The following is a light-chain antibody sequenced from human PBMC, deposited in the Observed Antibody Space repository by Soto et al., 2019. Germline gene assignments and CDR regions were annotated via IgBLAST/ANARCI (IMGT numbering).Light chain of an antibody. CDR2: DVS. J-gene: IGLJ2*01. Sequence: QSALTQPASVSGSPGQSITISCTGTSSDVGGYNYVSWYQQHPGKAPKLMIYDVSNRPSWVSNRFSVSKSGNTASLTISGLQAEDEADYYCSSYTSSSTLVFGGGTQLTVL. CDR1: SSDVGGYNY. V-gene: IGLV2-14*01. CDR3: SSYTSSSTLV.